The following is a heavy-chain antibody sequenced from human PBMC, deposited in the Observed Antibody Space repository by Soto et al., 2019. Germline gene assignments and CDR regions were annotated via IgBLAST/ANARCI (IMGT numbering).Heavy chain of an antibody. V-gene: IGHV3-23*01. CDR1: GFSNFA. CDR2: ISGRGGST. CDR3: ARVISSPWPYWFFDL. D-gene: IGHD3-3*02. J-gene: IGHJ2*01. Sequence: GSLRLSCQVSGFSNFAMTWVRQPPGRGLEWVSAISGRGGSTYDGDSVKGRFTISRDDSNNTVYLQMNSLRAEDTAVYYCARVISSPWPYWFFDLWGRATLVTVSS.